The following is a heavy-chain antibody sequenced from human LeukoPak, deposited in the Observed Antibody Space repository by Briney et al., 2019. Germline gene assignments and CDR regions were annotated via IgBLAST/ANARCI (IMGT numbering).Heavy chain of an antibody. D-gene: IGHD1-26*01. CDR2: INQDGSDK. CDR1: GFTFSSYE. Sequence: LPGGSLRLSCAASGFTFSSYEMNWVRQAPGKGLEWVANINQDGSDKYYVDSVKGRFTISRDNAKNSLYLQMNSLRAEDTAVYYCARAGLRGSYYGFDYWGQGTLVTVSS. CDR3: ARAGLRGSYYGFDY. J-gene: IGHJ4*02. V-gene: IGHV3-7*01.